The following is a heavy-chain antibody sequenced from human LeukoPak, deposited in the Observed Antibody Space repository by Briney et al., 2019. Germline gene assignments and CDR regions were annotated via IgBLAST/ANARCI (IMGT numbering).Heavy chain of an antibody. Sequence: PGGSLRLSCAASGFTFSAYTMSWVRQAPGKGLEWVGFIGGKAYRGTTKYAASVEGRFTISRDDSRSIAYLQMNSLKTEDTAVYYCTRDEYGSGTPHFDYWGQGTLVTVSS. J-gene: IGHJ4*02. CDR3: TRDEYGSGTPHFDY. V-gene: IGHV3-49*04. CDR1: GFTFSAYT. CDR2: IGGKAYRGTT. D-gene: IGHD3-10*01.